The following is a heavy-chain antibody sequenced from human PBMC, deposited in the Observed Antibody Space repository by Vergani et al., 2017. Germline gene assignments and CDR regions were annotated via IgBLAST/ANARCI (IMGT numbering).Heavy chain of an antibody. Sequence: QVQLVESGGGLVKPGGSLRLSCAASGFTFSDYYMSWIRQAPGKGLAWVSYLSSSGSTIYYADSVKGRFTISRDNAKNSLYLQMNSLSAEDTAVYDCARDHQWFLEYSSSSVPDYWGQGTLVTVAS. CDR2: LSSSGSTI. D-gene: IGHD6-6*01. CDR3: ARDHQWFLEYSSSSVPDY. V-gene: IGHV3-11*01. CDR1: GFTFSDYY. J-gene: IGHJ4*02.